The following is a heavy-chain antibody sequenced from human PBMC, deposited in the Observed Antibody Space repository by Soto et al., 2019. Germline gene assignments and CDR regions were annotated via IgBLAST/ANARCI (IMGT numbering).Heavy chain of an antibody. CDR3: ATGANFYYDTSRY. Sequence: GGSLRLSCAAPRVTFSIYALHWVRQAPGKELEWVAVMSPNGNNQYYADSVKGRFTISRDTSKSTLYLQMTSLRPDDTAVYYCATGANFYYDTSRYWGQGTLVTVSS. CDR2: MSPNGNNQ. V-gene: IGHV3-30-3*01. D-gene: IGHD3-22*01. J-gene: IGHJ4*02. CDR1: RVTFSIYA.